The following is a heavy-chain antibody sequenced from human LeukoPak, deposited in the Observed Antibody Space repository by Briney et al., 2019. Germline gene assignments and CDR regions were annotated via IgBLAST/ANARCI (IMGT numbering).Heavy chain of an antibody. V-gene: IGHV3-53*01. CDR1: GFTVSSNY. CDR2: IYSGGNT. D-gene: IGHD3-22*01. CDR3: ARAVSSGYDPFDY. J-gene: IGHJ4*02. Sequence: GGSLRLSCAASGFTVSSNYMSWVRQAPGKGLEWVSVIYSGGNTYYADSVKGRFTISRDNSKNTQYLQMNSLRAEDTAVYYCARAVSSGYDPFDYWGQGTLVTVSS.